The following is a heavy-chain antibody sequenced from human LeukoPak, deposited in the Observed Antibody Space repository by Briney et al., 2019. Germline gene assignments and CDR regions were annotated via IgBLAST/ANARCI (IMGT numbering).Heavy chain of an antibody. D-gene: IGHD2-2*01. CDR2: SSAYNGNT. Sequence: ASVKVPCKASGYTFTSYGISWVRQAPGQGLEWMGWSSAYNGNTNYAQKLQGRVTMTTDTSTSTAYMELRSLRSDDTAVYYCARSRYCSSTSCHPFDYWGQGTLVTVSS. CDR3: ARSRYCSSTSCHPFDY. CDR1: GYTFTSYG. J-gene: IGHJ4*02. V-gene: IGHV1-18*01.